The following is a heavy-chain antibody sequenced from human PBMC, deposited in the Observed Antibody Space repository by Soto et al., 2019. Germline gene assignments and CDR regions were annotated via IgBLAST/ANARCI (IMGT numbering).Heavy chain of an antibody. V-gene: IGHV3-23*01. CDR2: ISGSGSNT. D-gene: IGHD1-26*01. CDR1: GFSFREFA. Sequence: EVQLLESGGSLVQPGGSLRLSCAASGFSFREFAMSWVRQAPGKGLEWVSGISGSGSNTYYADSVKGRFTISRDNSKNTLYLQMSSLRVEDTAVYFCTRDEGGSFDSWFHPWGQGTQVTVSA. CDR3: TRDEGGSFDSWFHP. J-gene: IGHJ5*02.